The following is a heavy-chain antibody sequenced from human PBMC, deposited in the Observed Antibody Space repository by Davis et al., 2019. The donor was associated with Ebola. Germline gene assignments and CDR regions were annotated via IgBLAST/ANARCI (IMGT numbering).Heavy chain of an antibody. J-gene: IGHJ4*02. CDR3: ARGLAVHRY. D-gene: IGHD6-19*01. V-gene: IGHV4-34*01. Sequence: GSLRLSCAVYGGSFSGYYWSWSRQPPGKGLEWIGEINHSGSTNYNPSLTSRVTISVDTSKNQFSLKLSYVTAADTAVYYCARGLAVHRYWGQGTLVTVSS. CDR1: GGSFSGYY. CDR2: INHSGST.